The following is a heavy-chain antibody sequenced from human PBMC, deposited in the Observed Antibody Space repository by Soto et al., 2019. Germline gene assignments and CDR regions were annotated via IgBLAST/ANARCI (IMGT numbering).Heavy chain of an antibody. V-gene: IGHV4-39*01. D-gene: IGHD2-15*01. J-gene: IGHJ4*02. CDR2: IYYGGST. CDR3: ARLTGYCSGGSCYSGSHFDY. CDR1: GGSISSNSHY. Sequence: SETLSLTCTVSGGSISSNSHYWGWIRQPPGKGLEWIASIYYGGSTYHNPSLKSRVTISVDTSKNQFSLNLNSVTAADTAVYYCARLTGYCSGGSCYSGSHFDYWGQGTLVTVSS.